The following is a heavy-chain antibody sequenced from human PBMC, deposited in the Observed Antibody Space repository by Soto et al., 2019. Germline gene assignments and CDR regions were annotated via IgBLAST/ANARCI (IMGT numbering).Heavy chain of an antibody. J-gene: IGHJ4*02. Sequence: SVKVSCKASGYTFTSYYMHWVRQAPVQGLEWMGIINPSGGSTSYAQKFQGRVTMTRDTSTSTVYMELSSLRSEDTAVYYCARVGGTGGYTYGLDYWGQGTLVTVSS. CDR3: ARVGGTGGYTYGLDY. CDR2: INPSGGST. CDR1: GYTFTSYY. V-gene: IGHV1-46*01. D-gene: IGHD5-18*01.